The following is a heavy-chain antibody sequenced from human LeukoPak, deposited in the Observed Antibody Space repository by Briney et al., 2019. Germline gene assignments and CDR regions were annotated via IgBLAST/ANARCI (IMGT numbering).Heavy chain of an antibody. CDR1: GFTFSSYS. V-gene: IGHV3-21*01. D-gene: IGHD1-1*01. Sequence: GGSLRLSCAASGFTFSSYSMNWVRQAPGKGLEWVSSISSSSGYIYYADSVKGRFTISRDNAKNSLYLQMNSLRAEDTAVYYCARVNWNDGEGYFDYWGQETLVTVSS. J-gene: IGHJ4*02. CDR2: ISSSSGYI. CDR3: ARVNWNDGEGYFDY.